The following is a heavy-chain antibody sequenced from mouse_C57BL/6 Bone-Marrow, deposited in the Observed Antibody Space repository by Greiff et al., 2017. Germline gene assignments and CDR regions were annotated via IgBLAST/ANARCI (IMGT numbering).Heavy chain of an antibody. CDR2: IYPTSGRT. CDR3: ARAGPLGRSFDD. D-gene: IGHD4-1*01. Sequence: VQLQQPGAELVKPGASVKMSCKASGYTFTSYWITWVKQRPGQGLEWIGDIYPTSGRTNYNETFKSKAILTVDTSSTTAYMQLSSLTSEDSAVYYCARAGPLGRSFDDWGQGTTLTVSS. V-gene: IGHV1-55*01. J-gene: IGHJ2*01. CDR1: GYTFTSYW.